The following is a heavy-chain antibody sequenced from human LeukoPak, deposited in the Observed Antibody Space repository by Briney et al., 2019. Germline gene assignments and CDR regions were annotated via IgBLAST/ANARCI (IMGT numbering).Heavy chain of an antibody. D-gene: IGHD3-10*01. CDR2: MNPNSGNT. CDR1: GYTFTGYY. V-gene: IGHV1-8*02. CDR3: ARKPPRLITMVRGVIISDY. Sequence: ASVKASCKASGYTFTGYYMHWVRQAPGQGLEWMGWMNPNSGNTGYAQKFQGRVTMTRNTSISTAYMELSSLRSEDTAVYYCARKPPRLITMVRGVIISDYWGQGTLVTVSS. J-gene: IGHJ4*02.